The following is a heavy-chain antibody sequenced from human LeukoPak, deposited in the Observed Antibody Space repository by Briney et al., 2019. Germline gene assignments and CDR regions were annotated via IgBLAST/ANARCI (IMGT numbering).Heavy chain of an antibody. V-gene: IGHV4-59*04. CDR1: GFTFSSYA. CDR3: ARHFYPDIVVVPAAINWFDP. CDR2: IYYSGST. D-gene: IGHD2-2*02. J-gene: IGHJ5*02. Sequence: GSLRLPCAASGFTFSSYAMSWIRQPPGKGLEWIGYIYYSGSTYYNPSLKSRVTISVDTSKNQFSLKLSSVTAADTAVHYCARHFYPDIVVVPAAINWFDPWGQGTLVTVSS.